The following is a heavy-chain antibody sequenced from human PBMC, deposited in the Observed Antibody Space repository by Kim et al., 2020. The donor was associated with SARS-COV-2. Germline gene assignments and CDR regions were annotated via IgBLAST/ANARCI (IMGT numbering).Heavy chain of an antibody. CDR3: ANSYCTTGSCFAGEFFPN. CDR1: GFTFSSYS. CDR2: MSDSGSDT. J-gene: IGHJ1*01. Sequence: GGSLRLSCAASGFTFSSYSMAWGRQFPGRGLEWVSAMSDSGSDTYYADSGKGRFTISRDNYKSTVYLHMSSLRAEDTAVYYCANSYCTTGSCFAGEFFPNWGQGAPVSVSS. V-gene: IGHV3-23*01. D-gene: IGHD2-2*01.